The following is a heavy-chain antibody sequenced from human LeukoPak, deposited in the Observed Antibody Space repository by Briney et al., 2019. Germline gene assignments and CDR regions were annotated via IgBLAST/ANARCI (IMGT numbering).Heavy chain of an antibody. CDR1: GFTFSSYS. CDR3: ATSLPRFDS. Sequence: GGSLRLSCAASGFTFSSYSMNWVRQAPGKGLEWVSYISGTSTIIYYADSVKGRFTISRDNAKNSLFLQMNSLRAEDTAVYYCATSLPRFDSWGQGTLVAVSS. CDR2: ISGTSTII. D-gene: IGHD6-6*01. V-gene: IGHV3-48*01. J-gene: IGHJ4*02.